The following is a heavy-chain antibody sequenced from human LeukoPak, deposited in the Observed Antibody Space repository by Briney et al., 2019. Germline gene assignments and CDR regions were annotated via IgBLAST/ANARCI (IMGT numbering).Heavy chain of an antibody. CDR2: IYSGGRT. V-gene: IGHV3-53*01. D-gene: IGHD3-10*01. CDR1: GFSVSSNY. CDR3: ARDGRDSGSYYSDY. J-gene: IGHJ4*02. Sequence: GGSLRLSCAASGFSVSSNYMSWVRQAPGKGLEWVSVIYSGGRTDYADSVKGRFTISRDNSKNPLYLQMNSLRAEDTAVYYCARDGRDSGSYYSDYWGQGTLVTVSS.